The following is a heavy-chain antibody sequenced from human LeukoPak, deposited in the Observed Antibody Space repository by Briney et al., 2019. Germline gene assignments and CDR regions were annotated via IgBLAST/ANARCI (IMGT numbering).Heavy chain of an antibody. CDR2: IYYSGST. J-gene: IGHJ6*02. CDR1: GGSISSGDYY. V-gene: IGHV4-30-4*01. D-gene: IGHD5-18*01. Sequence: SETLSLTCTVSGGSISSGDYYWSWIRQPPGKGLEWIGYIYYSGSTYYNPSLKSRVTISVDTSKNQFSLKLSSVTAADTAVYYCARNSYDCYHYYGMDVWGQGTTVTVSS. CDR3: ARNSYDCYHYYGMDV.